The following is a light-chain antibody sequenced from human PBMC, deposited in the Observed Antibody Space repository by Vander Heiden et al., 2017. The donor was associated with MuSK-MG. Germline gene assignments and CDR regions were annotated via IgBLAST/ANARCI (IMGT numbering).Light chain of an antibody. CDR1: SSNIGARYD. J-gene: IGLJ2*01. CDR3: QSYDSSLSGYV. V-gene: IGLV1-40*01. CDR2: GNI. Sequence: QSVLTQPPPVSGAPRQRVTISCTGSSSNIGARYDVHWYQQLPGAAPKLLIYGNINRPSGVPDRFSGSKSGSSASLAITGLQAEDEADYYCQSYDSSLSGYVFGGGTKVTVL.